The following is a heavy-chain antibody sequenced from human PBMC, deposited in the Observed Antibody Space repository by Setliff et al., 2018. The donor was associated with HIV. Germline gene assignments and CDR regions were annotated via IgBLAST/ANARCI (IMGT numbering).Heavy chain of an antibody. Sequence: LRLSCAASGLTFSSYAMHWVRQAPGKGLEWVAVISYDGSNKYYADSVKGRFTISRDNSKNTLYLQMNSLRAEDTAVYYCARDSRMGSSWSQSGYWGQGTLGTVS. CDR2: ISYDGSNK. J-gene: IGHJ4*02. CDR1: GLTFSSYA. D-gene: IGHD6-13*01. CDR3: ARDSRMGSSWSQSGY. V-gene: IGHV3-30*01.